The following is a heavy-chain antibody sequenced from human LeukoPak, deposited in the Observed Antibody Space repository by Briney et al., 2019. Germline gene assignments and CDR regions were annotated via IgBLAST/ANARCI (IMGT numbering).Heavy chain of an antibody. D-gene: IGHD5-18*01. Sequence: GASVKVSCKASGGTFSSYAISWVRQAPRQGLEWMGRIIPIFGTANYTQKFQGRVTITTDESTSTAYMELSSLRSEDTAVYYCASEDTAMDAFDIWGQGTMVTVSS. J-gene: IGHJ3*02. CDR3: ASEDTAMDAFDI. V-gene: IGHV1-69*05. CDR1: GGTFSSYA. CDR2: IIPIFGTA.